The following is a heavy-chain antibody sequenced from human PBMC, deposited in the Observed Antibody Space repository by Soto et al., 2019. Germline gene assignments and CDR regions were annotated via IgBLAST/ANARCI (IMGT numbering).Heavy chain of an antibody. D-gene: IGHD3-9*01. V-gene: IGHV3-21*04. CDR2: ISSSSSYI. J-gene: IGHJ6*02. CDR3: AKDFRGEDFDDILTGYSYYYGMDV. Sequence: GGSLRLSCAASGFTFSSYSMNWVRQAPGKGLEWVSSISSSSSYIYYADSVKGRFTISRDNAKNSLYLQMNSLRAEDTAVYYCAKDFRGEDFDDILTGYSYYYGMDVWGQGTTVTVSS. CDR1: GFTFSSYS.